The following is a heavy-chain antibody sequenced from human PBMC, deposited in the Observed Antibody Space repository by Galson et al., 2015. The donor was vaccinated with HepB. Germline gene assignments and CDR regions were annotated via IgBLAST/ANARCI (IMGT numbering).Heavy chain of an antibody. V-gene: IGHV1-18*04. CDR2: ISTYNGNT. CDR3: ARDRGIWFGELSY. D-gene: IGHD3-10*01. J-gene: IGHJ4*02. Sequence: SVKVSCKASGYTLTTYGISWVRQAPGQGLEWIRWISTYNGNTNYAQKLQGRVTMTTDTSSSTAYMELRSLRSDDTAVYYCARDRGIWFGELSYWGQGTLVTVSS. CDR1: GYTLTTYG.